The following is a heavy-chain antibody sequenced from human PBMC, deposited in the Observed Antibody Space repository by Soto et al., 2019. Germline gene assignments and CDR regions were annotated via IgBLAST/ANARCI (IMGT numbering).Heavy chain of an antibody. J-gene: IGHJ1*01. D-gene: IGHD4-4*01. Sequence: SETLSLTCAVYGGSFSGYYWSWIRQPPGKGLEWIGYISDRGSTSYNPSLRSRVAISMDTSKNQFSLKVTSVTAADTAVYYCARDLGRDSKQHWGQGTLVTVSS. V-gene: IGHV4-34*09. CDR2: ISDRGST. CDR1: GGSFSGYY. CDR3: ARDLGRDSKQH.